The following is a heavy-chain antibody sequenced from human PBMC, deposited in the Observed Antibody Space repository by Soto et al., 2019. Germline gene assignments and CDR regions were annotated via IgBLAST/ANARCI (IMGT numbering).Heavy chain of an antibody. Sequence: EVQLVESGGGLVQPGGSLRLSCAASGFTVNSNYMSWVRQAPGKGLEWVSVIYSDGSTYYADSVKGRFIISRDNSNNTLYFQMNSLRAEDTAVYYCATLTQSDILTGFSPCWGHGTLVTVSS. CDR3: ATLTQSDILTGFSPC. D-gene: IGHD3-9*01. J-gene: IGHJ4*01. CDR2: IYSDGST. CDR1: GFTVNSNY. V-gene: IGHV3-66*01.